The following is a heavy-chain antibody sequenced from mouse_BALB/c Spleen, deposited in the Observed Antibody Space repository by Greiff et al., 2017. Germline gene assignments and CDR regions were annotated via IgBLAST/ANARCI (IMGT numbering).Heavy chain of an antibody. D-gene: IGHD2-14*01. V-gene: IGHV5-17*02. CDR3: ARSGVRRNYAMDY. Sequence: DVKLVESGGGLVQPGGSRKLSCAASGFTFSSFGMHWVRQAPEKGLEWVAYISSGSSTIYYADTVKGRFTISRDNPKNTLFLQMTSLRSEDTAMYYCARSGVRRNYAMDYWGQGTSVTVSS. CDR1: GFTFSSFG. CDR2: ISSGSSTI. J-gene: IGHJ4*01.